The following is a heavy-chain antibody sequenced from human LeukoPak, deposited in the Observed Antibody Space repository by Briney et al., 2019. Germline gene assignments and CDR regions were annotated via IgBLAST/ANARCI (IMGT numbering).Heavy chain of an antibody. Sequence: GGSLRLSCAASGFTFNTYTMNWVRQAPGKGLEWVSSISSGTSYIYYADSVKGRFTISRDNAKHSLYLQMNSLRAEDTAVYYCARDPTSSWETAFDIWGQGTMVTVSS. D-gene: IGHD1-26*01. V-gene: IGHV3-21*01. J-gene: IGHJ3*02. CDR1: GFTFNTYT. CDR2: ISSGTSYI. CDR3: ARDPTSSWETAFDI.